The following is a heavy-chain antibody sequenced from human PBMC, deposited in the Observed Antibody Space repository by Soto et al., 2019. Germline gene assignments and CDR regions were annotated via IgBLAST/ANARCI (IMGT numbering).Heavy chain of an antibody. J-gene: IGHJ5*02. CDR2: IYYSGST. CDR3: VRHGSPKYNWFDP. CDR1: GGCISSSSYY. D-gene: IGHD6-13*01. V-gene: IGHV4-39*01. Sequence: QLQLQESGPGLVKPSETLSLTCTVSGGCISSSSYYWGWIRQPPGKGLEWVGSIYYSGSTYYNPSLKSRVTISLDTSKNQFSLKLCSVTAADTAVDYCVRHGSPKYNWFDPWGQGTLVTFSS.